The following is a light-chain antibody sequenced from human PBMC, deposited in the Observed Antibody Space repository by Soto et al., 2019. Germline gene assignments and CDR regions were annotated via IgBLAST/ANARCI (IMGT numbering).Light chain of an antibody. CDR1: QSISSW. CDR2: KAS. Sequence: DIQMTQSPSTLSASVGDRVTITCRASQSISSWLAWYQQKPGKAPKLLIYKASSLESGVPSRFSDSGSGTEFTLTISSLQPDDFATYYCQHYNSYWTFGQGTKVEIK. V-gene: IGKV1-5*03. J-gene: IGKJ1*01. CDR3: QHYNSYWT.